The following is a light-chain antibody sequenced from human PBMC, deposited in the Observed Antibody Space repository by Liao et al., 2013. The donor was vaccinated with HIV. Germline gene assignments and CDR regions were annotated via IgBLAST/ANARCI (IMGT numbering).Light chain of an antibody. CDR3: QAWDRSATGV. CDR2: EDN. J-gene: IGLJ1*01. V-gene: IGLV3-1*01. CDR1: RLEDKS. Sequence: SYELTQPPAVSVSPGQTATITCSGDRLEDKSTSWYQQKSGQSPVLIIYEDNTRPSGIPERFSGSNSENTATLTISATQAVDEADYYCQAWDRSATGVFGAGTKVTVL.